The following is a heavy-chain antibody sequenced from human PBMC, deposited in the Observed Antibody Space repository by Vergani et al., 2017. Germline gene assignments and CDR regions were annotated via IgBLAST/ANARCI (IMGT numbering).Heavy chain of an antibody. CDR2: IWYDGSNK. V-gene: IGHV3-33*06. Sequence: QVQLVESGGGVVQPGRSLRLSCAASGFTFSSYGMHWVRQAPGKGLEWVAVIWYDGSNKYYADSVKGRFTISRDNSKNTLYLQMNSLRAEDTAVYYCAKATYSSGTDYWGQGTLVTVSS. CDR1: GFTFSSYG. J-gene: IGHJ4*02. D-gene: IGHD6-19*01. CDR3: AKATYSSGTDY.